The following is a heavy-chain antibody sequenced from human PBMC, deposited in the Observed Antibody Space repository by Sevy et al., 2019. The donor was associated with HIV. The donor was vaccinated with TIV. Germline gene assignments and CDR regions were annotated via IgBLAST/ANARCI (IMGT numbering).Heavy chain of an antibody. CDR1: EFIFTGYW. CDR3: ARAGGWGNINHSNQILDI. CDR2: IDQDGSDK. D-gene: IGHD3-16*01. J-gene: IGHJ3*02. Sequence: GGSLRLSCAASEFIFTGYWMNWVRQAPGKGLEWVANIDQDGSDKRYVDSVRGRFTISRDNANNFLYLQMSSLRDDDTAVYYCARAGGWGNINHSNQILDIWGHGTKVTVSS. V-gene: IGHV3-7*01.